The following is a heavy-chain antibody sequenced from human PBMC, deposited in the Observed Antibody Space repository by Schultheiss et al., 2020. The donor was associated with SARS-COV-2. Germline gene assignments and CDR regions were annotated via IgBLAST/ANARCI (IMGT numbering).Heavy chain of an antibody. J-gene: IGHJ6*03. CDR1: GYTFTGYY. CDR2: INPNSGGT. D-gene: IGHD2-8*02. CDR3: ARGGGRVYRPSMDV. V-gene: IGHV1-2*06. Sequence: ASVKVSCKASGYTFTGYYMHWVRLAPGHGLEWMARINPNSGGTNYAQKFQGRVTMTRDTSISTAYMELSRLRSDDTAVYYCARGGGRVYRPSMDVWGKGTTVTVSS.